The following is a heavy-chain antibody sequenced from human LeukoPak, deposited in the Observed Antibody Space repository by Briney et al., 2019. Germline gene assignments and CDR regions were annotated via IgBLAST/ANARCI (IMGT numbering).Heavy chain of an antibody. CDR2: ISYDGSNK. V-gene: IGHV3-30*18. J-gene: IGHJ4*02. D-gene: IGHD1-14*01. Sequence: GGSLRLSCAASGFAFSSYGMHWVRQAPGKGLDWVAVISYDGSNKYYADSVKGRFTISRDNSKNTLYLQMNSLRAEDTAVYYCAKDNRGGYFDYWGQGTLVTVSS. CDR1: GFAFSSYG. CDR3: AKDNRGGYFDY.